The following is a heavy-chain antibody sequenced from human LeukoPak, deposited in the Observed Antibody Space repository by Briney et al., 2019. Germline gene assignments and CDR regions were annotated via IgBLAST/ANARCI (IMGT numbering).Heavy chain of an antibody. V-gene: IGHV3-7*01. Sequence: AGVSLRLSCAASGFTFSWYWMSWVRQAPGKGLEWVANIKEDGSIKYYVDSVKGRLTISRDNAKSSVYLQVNSLRAEDTALYYCARIGYSSSSIDYWGQGTLVTVSS. CDR3: ARIGYSSSSIDY. J-gene: IGHJ4*02. CDR1: GFTFSWYW. D-gene: IGHD6-13*01. CDR2: IKEDGSIK.